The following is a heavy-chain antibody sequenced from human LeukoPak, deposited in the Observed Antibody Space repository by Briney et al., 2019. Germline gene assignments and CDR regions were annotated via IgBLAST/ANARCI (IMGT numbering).Heavy chain of an antibody. CDR2: ISGSGGGT. J-gene: IGHJ4*02. CDR3: AKGGGILPTAIRRYFDY. CDR1: GFTFSNYA. Sequence: GGSLRLSCTASGFTFSNYAMSWVRQAPGKGLEWVSPISGSGGGTYYVDSVKGRFTISRDNSKNTLYLQMNSLRAEDTATYYCAKGGGILPTAIRRYFDYWGQGTLVTVSS. D-gene: IGHD2-2*02. V-gene: IGHV3-23*01.